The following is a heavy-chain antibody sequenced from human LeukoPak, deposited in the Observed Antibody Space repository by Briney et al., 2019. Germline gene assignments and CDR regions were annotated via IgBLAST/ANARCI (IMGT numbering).Heavy chain of an antibody. D-gene: IGHD3-10*01. Sequence: SVKVSCKASGGTFSSYVITWVRQAPGQGLEWMGTIIPIFGTTNYAQKFQGRVTITADESTNTAYMELSSLRSEDTAVYYCARGSSYGSGSSLDYWGQGTLVTVSS. CDR3: ARGSSYGSGSSLDY. J-gene: IGHJ4*02. V-gene: IGHV1-69*13. CDR1: GGTFSSYV. CDR2: IIPIFGTT.